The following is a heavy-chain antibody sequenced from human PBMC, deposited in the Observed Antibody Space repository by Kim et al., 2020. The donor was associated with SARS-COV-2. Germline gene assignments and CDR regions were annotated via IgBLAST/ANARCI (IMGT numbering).Heavy chain of an antibody. CDR3: ASEGGTTVTTGRSGFNY. J-gene: IGHJ4*02. CDR2: IIPIFGTA. D-gene: IGHD4-17*01. V-gene: IGHV1-69*06. Sequence: SVKVSCKASGGTFSSYAISWVRQAPGQGLEWMGGIIPIFGTANYAQKFQGRVTITADKSTSTAYMELSSLRSEDTAVYYCASEGGTTVTTGRSGFNYWGQGTLVTVSS. CDR1: GGTFSSYA.